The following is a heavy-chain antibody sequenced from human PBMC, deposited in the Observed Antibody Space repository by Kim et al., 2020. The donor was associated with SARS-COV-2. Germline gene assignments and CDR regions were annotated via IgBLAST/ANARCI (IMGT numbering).Heavy chain of an antibody. V-gene: IGHV4-34*01. CDR1: GGSFSGYY. CDR2: INHSGST. Sequence: SETLSLTCAVYGGSFSGYYWSWIRQPPGKGMEWIGEINHSGSTNYNPSLKSRVTISVDTSKNQFSLKLSSVTAADTAVYYCARGGPRSRSSWQPILYYYYGMDVWGQGTTVTVSS. CDR3: ARGGPRSRSSWQPILYYYYGMDV. D-gene: IGHD6-13*01. J-gene: IGHJ6*02.